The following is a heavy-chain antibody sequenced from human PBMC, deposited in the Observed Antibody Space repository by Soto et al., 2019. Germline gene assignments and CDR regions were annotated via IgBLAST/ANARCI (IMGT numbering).Heavy chain of an antibody. CDR3: ATLGYCSSTSCSVGFDP. J-gene: IGHJ5*02. D-gene: IGHD2-2*01. V-gene: IGHV1-24*01. CDR2: FDPEDGET. CDR1: GYTLTELS. Sequence: AASVKVSCKVSGYTLTELSMHWVRQAPGKGLEWMGGFDPEDGETIYAQKFQGRVTMTEDTSTDTAYMELSSLRSEDTAVYYCATLGYCSSTSCSVGFDPWGQGTLVTVSS.